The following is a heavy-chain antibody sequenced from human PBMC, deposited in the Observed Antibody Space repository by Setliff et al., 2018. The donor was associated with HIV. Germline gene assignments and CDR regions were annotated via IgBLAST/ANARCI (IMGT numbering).Heavy chain of an antibody. V-gene: IGHV1-69*13. CDR3: ARDAGYSGSAWNY. CDR1: GDTFTGYT. J-gene: IGHJ4*02. Sequence: GASVKVSCKSSGDTFTGYTITWVRQAPGQGLEWMGGIIPSLGTANYAQRFQGRVTFTADASTSTVYMELSSLRSEDTAMYYCARDAGYSGSAWNYWGQGTVVTVSS. CDR2: IIPSLGTA. D-gene: IGHD5-12*01.